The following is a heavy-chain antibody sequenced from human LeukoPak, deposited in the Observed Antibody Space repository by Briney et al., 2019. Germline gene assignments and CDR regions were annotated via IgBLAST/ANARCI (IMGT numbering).Heavy chain of an antibody. Sequence: ASVKVSCKASGYTFTSYDINWVRQAPGQGLEWMGWINTNTGNPTYAQGFTGRFVFSLDTSVSTAYLQISSLKAEDTAVYYCARDPRAGVITIFGVVTTPSWWFDPWGQGTLVTISS. J-gene: IGHJ5*02. CDR3: ARDPRAGVITIFGVVTTPSWWFDP. D-gene: IGHD3-3*01. CDR1: GYTFTSYD. V-gene: IGHV7-4-1*02. CDR2: INTNTGNP.